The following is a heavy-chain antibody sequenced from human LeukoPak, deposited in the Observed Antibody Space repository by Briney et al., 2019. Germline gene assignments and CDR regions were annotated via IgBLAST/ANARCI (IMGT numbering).Heavy chain of an antibody. CDR3: ARERVIVATITLDY. CDR2: MNPNSGNT. D-gene: IGHD5-12*01. CDR1: GYTFTSYD. V-gene: IGHV1-8*01. J-gene: IGHJ4*02. Sequence: ASVKVSCKASGYTFTSYDINWVRQATGQGLEWMGWMNPNSGNTGYAQKFQGRVTMTRNTSISTAYMELSSLRSEDTAVYYCARERVIVATITLDYWGQGTLVTVSS.